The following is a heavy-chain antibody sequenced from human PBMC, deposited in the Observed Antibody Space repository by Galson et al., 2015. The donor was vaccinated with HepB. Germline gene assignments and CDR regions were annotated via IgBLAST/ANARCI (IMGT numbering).Heavy chain of an antibody. CDR1: GYTFTSYG. V-gene: IGHV1-18*04. CDR2: ISAYNGNT. CDR3: AREALIMITFGGVKPLDY. Sequence: SVKVSCKASGYTFTSYGISWVRQAPGQGLEWMGWISAYNGNTNYAQKLQGRVTMTTDTSTSTAYMELRSLRSDDTAVYYCAREALIMITFGGVKPLDYWGQGTLVTVSS. J-gene: IGHJ4*02. D-gene: IGHD3-16*01.